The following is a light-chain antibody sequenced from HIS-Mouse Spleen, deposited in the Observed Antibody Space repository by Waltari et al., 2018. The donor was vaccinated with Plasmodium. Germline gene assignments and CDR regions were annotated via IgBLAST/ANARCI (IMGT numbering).Light chain of an antibody. Sequence: QSALTQPASVSGSPGQSITIPCTGTSSDVGSYNLVSWYQQPPGKAPKLMIYEGSKRPSGVSNRFSGSKSGNTASLTISGLQAEDEADYYCCSYAGSSTFVYVFGTGTKVTVL. CDR3: CSYAGSSTFVYV. J-gene: IGLJ1*01. CDR1: SSDVGSYNL. CDR2: EGS. V-gene: IGLV2-23*03.